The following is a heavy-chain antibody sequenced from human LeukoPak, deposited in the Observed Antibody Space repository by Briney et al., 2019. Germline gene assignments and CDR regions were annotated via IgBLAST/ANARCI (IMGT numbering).Heavy chain of an antibody. CDR3: GGFSTSDRPNYYYGMDV. CDR2: IYYSGST. CDR1: GGSVSSGSYY. J-gene: IGHJ6*04. V-gene: IGHV4-61*01. Sequence: PSETLSLTCTVSGGSVSSGSYYWSWIRQPPGKGLEWIGYIYYSGSTNYNPSLKSRVTISVDTSKNQFSLKLSSVTAADTAVYYCGGFSTSDRPNYYYGMDVWGKGTTVTVSS. D-gene: IGHD2-2*01.